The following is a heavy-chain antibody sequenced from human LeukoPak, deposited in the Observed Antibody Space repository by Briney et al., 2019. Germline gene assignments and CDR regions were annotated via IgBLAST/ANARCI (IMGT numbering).Heavy chain of an antibody. V-gene: IGHV3-33*03. CDR2: IWYDISNK. J-gene: IGHJ4*02. CDR1: RFTFSSYG. D-gene: IGHD2-15*01. CDR3: AKYSTEGLRVAFHN. Sequence: PGRSLRLSCAASRFTFSSYGMHGVRQAPGKGLEWVAVIWYDISNKYYADRLKGRFTITRDNTKNTLYLQMNSLRAEDTAVDYRAKYSTEGLRVAFHNWGQGTLVTVSS.